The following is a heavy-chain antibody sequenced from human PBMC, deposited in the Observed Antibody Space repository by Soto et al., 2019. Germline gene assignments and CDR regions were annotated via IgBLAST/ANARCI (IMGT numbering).Heavy chain of an antibody. CDR3: TRRRCTGGGCYSGFDY. D-gene: IGHD2-15*01. J-gene: IGHJ4*02. CDR2: IKTKSEKYET. Sequence: EVQLVESGGGLVQPGGSLKLSCAASGFTLSGFDLNWVRQASGEGLEWVARIKTKSEKYETGVAASVKSRLTISRDDSTNTAYQAMNSRKTEDTAVYYCTRRRCTGGGCYSGFDYWGQGTLVTVSS. V-gene: IGHV3-73*01. CDR1: GFTLSGFD.